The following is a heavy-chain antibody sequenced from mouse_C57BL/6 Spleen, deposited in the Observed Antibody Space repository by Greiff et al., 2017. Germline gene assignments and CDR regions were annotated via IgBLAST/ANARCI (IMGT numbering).Heavy chain of an antibody. Sequence: QVQLQQSGAELARPGASVKMSCKASGYTFTSYTMHWVKQRPGQGLEWIGYINPSSGDTKYNQKFKGKATLTADKSSSTAYMQLRSLTSEDSAVYYCARAECYLDYWGQGTTLTVSS. CDR1: GYTFTSYT. CDR3: ARAECYLDY. V-gene: IGHV1-4*01. CDR2: INPSSGDT. J-gene: IGHJ2*01.